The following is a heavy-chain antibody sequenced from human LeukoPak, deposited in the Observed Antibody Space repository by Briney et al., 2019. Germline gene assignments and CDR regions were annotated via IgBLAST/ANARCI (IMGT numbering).Heavy chain of an antibody. CDR3: TRDKSGSYKAFDI. CDR2: IWYDGSNK. V-gene: IGHV3-33*08. J-gene: IGHJ3*02. Sequence: GGSLRLSCAASGFTFSSYSMNWVRQAPGKGLEWVAVIWYDGSNKYYADSVKGRFAISRDNSKNTLYLQMNSLRAEDTAVYYCTRDKSGSYKAFDIWGQGTMVTVS. D-gene: IGHD3-10*01. CDR1: GFTFSSYS.